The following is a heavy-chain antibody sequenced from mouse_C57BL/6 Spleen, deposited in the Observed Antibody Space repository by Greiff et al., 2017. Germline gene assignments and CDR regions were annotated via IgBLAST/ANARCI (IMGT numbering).Heavy chain of an antibody. J-gene: IGHJ4*01. V-gene: IGHV1-69*01. Sequence: QVQLQQPGAELVMPGASVKLSCKASGYTFTSYWMHWVKQRPGQGLEWIGEIDPSDSYTNYNQKFKGKSTLTVDKSSSTAYMQLSSLTSEDSAVYYCARSCAMGYWGKGTSVTVSS. CDR1: GYTFTSYW. CDR2: IDPSDSYT. CDR3: ARSCAMGY.